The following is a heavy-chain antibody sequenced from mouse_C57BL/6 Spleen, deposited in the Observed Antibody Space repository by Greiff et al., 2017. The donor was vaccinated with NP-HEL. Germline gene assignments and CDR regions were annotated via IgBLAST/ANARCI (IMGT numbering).Heavy chain of an antibody. CDR2: IDPNSGGT. D-gene: IGHD1-1*01. V-gene: IGHV1-72*01. CDR3: ARTGSGLYYFDY. J-gene: IGHJ2*01. CDR1: GYTFTSYW. Sequence: QVQLQQPGAELVKPGASVKLSCKASGYTFTSYWMHWVKQRPGRGLEWIGRIDPNSGGTKYNEKFKSKATLTVDKPSSAAYMHLSSLTSEGSAVYYYARTGSGLYYFDYWGQGTTLTVSS.